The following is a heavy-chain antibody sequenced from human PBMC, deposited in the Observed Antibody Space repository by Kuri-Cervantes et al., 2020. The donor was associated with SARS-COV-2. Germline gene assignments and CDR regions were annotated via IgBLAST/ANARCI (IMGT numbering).Heavy chain of an antibody. Sequence: ASVKVSCKASGYTFTSYGISWVRQAPGQGLEWMGWISAYNGNTNYTQKLQGRVTMTTDTSTSTAYMELSSLRSEDTAVYYCARAALYLRQHYYYMDVWGKGTTVTVSS. CDR3: ARAALYLRQHYYYMDV. CDR1: GYTFTSYG. V-gene: IGHV1-18*01. D-gene: IGHD2-2*01. J-gene: IGHJ6*03. CDR2: ISAYNGNT.